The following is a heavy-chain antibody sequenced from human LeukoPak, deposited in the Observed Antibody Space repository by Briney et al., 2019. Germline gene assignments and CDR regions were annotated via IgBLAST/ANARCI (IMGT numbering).Heavy chain of an antibody. Sequence: SETLSLTCPVSGGSISSYYWSWIRQPPGKGLEWIGYIYTSGSTNYNPSLKSRVTISVDTSKNQFSLKLSSVTAADTAVYYCARSASPGFWSGYFDYWGQGTLVTVSS. CDR3: ARSASPGFWSGYFDY. CDR1: GGSISSYY. J-gene: IGHJ4*02. V-gene: IGHV4-4*09. CDR2: IYTSGST. D-gene: IGHD3-3*01.